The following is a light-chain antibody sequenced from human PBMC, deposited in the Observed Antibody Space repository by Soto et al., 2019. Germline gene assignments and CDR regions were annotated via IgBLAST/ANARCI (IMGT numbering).Light chain of an antibody. CDR2: AAT. CDR3: QQANSFPRT. J-gene: IGKJ1*01. V-gene: IGKV1-12*01. CDR1: QGVSSW. Sequence: DIQMTQSPSSVSASVGDRVTITCRASQGVSSWLAWYQHKPGKVPKLLIYAATRLQSGVQSRFNGTGSGKDFTLTSSSPQPEDLATYYCQQANSFPRTFGQGTKVEIK.